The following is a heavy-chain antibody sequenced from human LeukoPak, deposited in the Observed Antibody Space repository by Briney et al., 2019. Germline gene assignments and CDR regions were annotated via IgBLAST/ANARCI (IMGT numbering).Heavy chain of an antibody. D-gene: IGHD2-8*01. CDR1: GFTFSKFA. CDR2: ISESGGST. V-gene: IGHV3-23*01. J-gene: IGHJ4*02. CDR3: AKEYLTPYCSNGICSTFTH. Sequence: GGSLSLSCTASGFTFSKFAMGWVRQAPGQGPEWVSGISESGGSTNYANTVKGRFTISTVNSNNTLYLQMNSLRAEDTDIYYCAKEYLTPYCSNGICSTFTHWRQGTLVTVSS.